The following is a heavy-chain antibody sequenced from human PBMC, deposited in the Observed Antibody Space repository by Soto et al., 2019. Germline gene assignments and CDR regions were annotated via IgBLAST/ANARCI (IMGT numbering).Heavy chain of an antibody. V-gene: IGHV3-53*02. D-gene: IGHD6-13*01. Sequence: DVQLVETGGGLIQPGGSLRLSCAATGFIVSASYMSWVRQAPGKGLEWVSVIYSDGRTYYADSVKGRFTISRDNSKNTLYLQMSSLGAEDTAVYYCARCSGWYGQCYFDCWGQGTLVTVSS. J-gene: IGHJ4*02. CDR2: IYSDGRT. CDR1: GFIVSASY. CDR3: ARCSGWYGQCYFDC.